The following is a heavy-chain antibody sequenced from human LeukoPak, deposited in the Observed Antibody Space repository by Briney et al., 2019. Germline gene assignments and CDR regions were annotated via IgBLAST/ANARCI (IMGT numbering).Heavy chain of an antibody. CDR2: MNPNSGNT. CDR1: GYTFTSYD. D-gene: IGHD5-18*01. V-gene: IGHV1-8*01. Sequence: ASVKVSCKASGYTFTSYDINWVRQATGQGPEWMGWMNPNSGNTGYAQKFQGRVTMTRNTSISTAYMELSSLRSEDTAVYYCARVRGLRGYSYGWTYWGQGTLVTVSS. J-gene: IGHJ4*02. CDR3: ARVRGLRGYSYGWTY.